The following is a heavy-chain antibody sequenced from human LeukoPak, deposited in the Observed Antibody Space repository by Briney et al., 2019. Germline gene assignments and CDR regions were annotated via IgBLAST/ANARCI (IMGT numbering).Heavy chain of an antibody. Sequence: GGSLRLSCAASGFTFDDYAMHWVRQAPGKGLEWVSGISWNSGSIGYADSVKGRFTTSRDNAKNSLYLQMNSLRAEDTALYYCAKGLPANWLDPWGQGTLVTVSS. J-gene: IGHJ5*02. CDR1: GFTFDDYA. CDR2: ISWNSGSI. CDR3: AKGLPANWLDP. V-gene: IGHV3-9*01. D-gene: IGHD5-12*01.